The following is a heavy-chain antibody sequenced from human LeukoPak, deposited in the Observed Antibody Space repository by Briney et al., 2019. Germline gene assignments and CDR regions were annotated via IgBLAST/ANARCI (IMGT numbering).Heavy chain of an antibody. J-gene: IGHJ5*02. V-gene: IGHV4-59*01. Sequence: SETLSLTCTVSGGSISSYYWSWIRQPPGKGLEWIGYIYYSGSTNYNPSLKSRVTISVDTSKNQFSLKLSSVTAADTAVYYCARIDCSGGSCYPKWFDPWGQGTLVTVSS. D-gene: IGHD2-15*01. CDR3: ARIDCSGGSCYPKWFDP. CDR1: GGSISSYY. CDR2: IYYSGST.